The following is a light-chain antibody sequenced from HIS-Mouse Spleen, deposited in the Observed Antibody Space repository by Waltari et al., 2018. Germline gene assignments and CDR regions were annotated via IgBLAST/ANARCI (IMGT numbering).Light chain of an antibody. CDR1: ALPKKY. CDR3: YSTDSSGNHRV. Sequence: SYELTQPPSVSVSPGQTARITCSGDALPKKYAYWYQQKSGQAPVLVIYEDSKRPSGLPGGVSCSSAGTMATLTSSGAQVEDEADYYCYSTDSSGNHRVFGGGTKLTVL. V-gene: IGLV3-10*01. J-gene: IGLJ2*01. CDR2: EDS.